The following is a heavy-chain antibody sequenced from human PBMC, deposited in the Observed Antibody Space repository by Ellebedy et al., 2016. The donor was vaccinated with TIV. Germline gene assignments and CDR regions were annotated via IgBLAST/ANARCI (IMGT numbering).Heavy chain of an antibody. CDR1: GYTFTGYY. Sequence: ASVKVSCKASGYTFTGYYMHWVRQAPGQGLEWMGWINPNSGGTNYAQKFQGRVTMTRDTSISTVYMELSRLRSDDTAVYYCARPGIAVAGPPDFWGQGTLVTVSS. D-gene: IGHD6-19*01. CDR2: INPNSGGT. J-gene: IGHJ4*02. CDR3: ARPGIAVAGPPDF. V-gene: IGHV1-2*02.